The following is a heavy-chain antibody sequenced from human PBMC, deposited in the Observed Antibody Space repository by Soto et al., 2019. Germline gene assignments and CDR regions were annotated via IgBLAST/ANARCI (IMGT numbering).Heavy chain of an antibody. Sequence: ASVTVSCKASGYPFTSYGISWARQSPGQGLEWMGWISAYNGNTNYAQKLQGRVTMTTDTSTSTAYMELRSLRSDDTAVYDCARDKEIRFGEFENYYYYGMDVWGQGSTVTVSS. CDR3: ARDKEIRFGEFENYYYYGMDV. CDR2: ISAYNGNT. CDR1: GYPFTSYG. J-gene: IGHJ6*02. V-gene: IGHV1-18*01. D-gene: IGHD3-10*01.